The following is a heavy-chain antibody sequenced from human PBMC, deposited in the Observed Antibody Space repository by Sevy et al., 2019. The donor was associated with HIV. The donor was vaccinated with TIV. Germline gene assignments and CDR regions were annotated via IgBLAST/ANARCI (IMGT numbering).Heavy chain of an antibody. CDR2: VNPSGGST. CDR1: GYTFTSYY. CDR3: ASGSGGRSGWFDP. Sequence: ASVKVSCKASGYTFTSYYMYWVRQAPGQGLEWMGIVNPSGGSTSYAQKFQGRVTMTRDTSTSTVYMELSRLRSEDTAVYYCASGSGGRSGWFDPWGQGTLVTVSS. V-gene: IGHV1-46*01. D-gene: IGHD2-15*01. J-gene: IGHJ5*02.